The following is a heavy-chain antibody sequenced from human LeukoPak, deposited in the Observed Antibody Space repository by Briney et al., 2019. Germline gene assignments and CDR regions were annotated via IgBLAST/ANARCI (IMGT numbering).Heavy chain of an antibody. Sequence: GGSLRLSCAASGFTFSSYGMHWVRQAPGKGLEWVAVISYDGSNKYYADSVKGRFTISRDNSKNTLYLQMNSLRAEDTAVYYCAKEDYYGSGVGGYWGQGTLVTVSS. J-gene: IGHJ4*02. CDR2: ISYDGSNK. V-gene: IGHV3-30*18. D-gene: IGHD3-10*01. CDR3: AKEDYYGSGVGGY. CDR1: GFTFSSYG.